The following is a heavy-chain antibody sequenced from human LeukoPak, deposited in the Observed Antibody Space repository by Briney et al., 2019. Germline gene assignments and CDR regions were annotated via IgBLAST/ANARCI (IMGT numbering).Heavy chain of an antibody. CDR1: GFTFSSYG. V-gene: IGHV3-30*18. CDR3: AKGPVTDY. J-gene: IGHJ4*02. Sequence: GGSLRLSCAASGFTFSSYGMHWVRQAPGKGLEWVAVISYDGSNKYYADSVKGRFTISRDNSKNTLYLQMNSLRAGDTAVYYCAKGPVTDYWGQGTLVTVSS. D-gene: IGHD2-21*02. CDR2: ISYDGSNK.